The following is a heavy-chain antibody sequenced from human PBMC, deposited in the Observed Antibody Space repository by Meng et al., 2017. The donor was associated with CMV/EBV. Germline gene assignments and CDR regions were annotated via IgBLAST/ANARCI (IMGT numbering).Heavy chain of an antibody. J-gene: IGHJ4*02. CDR1: GGTFSSYA. CDR3: ARGYWDSSGYYQHFDY. CDR2: IIPIFGTA. D-gene: IGHD3-22*01. V-gene: IGHV1-69*05. Sequence: SVKVSCKASGGTFSSYAISWVRQAPGQGLEWMGGIIPIFGTANYAQKFQGRVTITTDESTSTAYMELSSLRSEDTAVYYCARGYWDSSGYYQHFDYWGQGTPVTVSS.